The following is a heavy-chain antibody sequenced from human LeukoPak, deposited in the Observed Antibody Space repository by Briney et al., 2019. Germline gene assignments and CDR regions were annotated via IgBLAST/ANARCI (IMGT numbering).Heavy chain of an antibody. V-gene: IGHV1-2*02. J-gene: IGHJ2*01. CDR3: ARDLAPTPAGGSNWGPFWYFDL. Sequence: ASVKVSCKASGYTFTGYYMHWVRQAPGQGLEWMGWINPNSGGTNYAQKFQGRVTMTRDTSISTADMELSRLRSDDTAVYYCARDLAPTPAGGSNWGPFWYFDLWGRGPLVTVSS. CDR1: GYTFTGYY. D-gene: IGHD7-27*01. CDR2: INPNSGGT.